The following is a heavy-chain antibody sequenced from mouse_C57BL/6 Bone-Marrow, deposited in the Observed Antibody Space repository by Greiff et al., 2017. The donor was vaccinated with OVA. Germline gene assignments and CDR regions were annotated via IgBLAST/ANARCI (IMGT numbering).Heavy chain of an antibody. D-gene: IGHD4-1*01. V-gene: IGHV5-4*03. CDR3: ARGTGTDWYFDV. CDR1: GFTFSSYA. J-gene: IGHJ1*03. Sequence: EVKLMESGGGLVKPGGSLKLSCAASGFTFSSYAMSWVRQTPEKRLEWVATISDGGSYTYYPDNVKGRFTISRDNAKNNLYLQMSHLKSEDTAMYYWARGTGTDWYFDVWGTGTTVTVSS. CDR2: ISDGGSYT.